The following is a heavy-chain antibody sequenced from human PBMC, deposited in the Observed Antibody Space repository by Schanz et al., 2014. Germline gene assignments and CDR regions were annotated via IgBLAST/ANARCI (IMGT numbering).Heavy chain of an antibody. D-gene: IGHD5-18*01. CDR1: GYTFTSYY. Sequence: QVQLVQSGAEVKKPGVSVKVSCKASGYTFTSYYMHWVRQAPGQGLEWMGIINPSGGSTSYAQKFQGRVTMTRDTSTSTVYMELSSLRSEDTAVYYCAKDAENTAMITDYFDYWGQGTLVTASS. CDR3: AKDAENTAMITDYFDY. CDR2: INPSGGST. V-gene: IGHV1-46*01. J-gene: IGHJ4*02.